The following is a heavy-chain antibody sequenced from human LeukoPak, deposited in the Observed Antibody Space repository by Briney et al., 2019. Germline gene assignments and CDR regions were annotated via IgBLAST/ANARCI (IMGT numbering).Heavy chain of an antibody. CDR1: GFTFSSYE. CDR3: ARGYNNNWYLFDY. Sequence: GGSLRLSCAASGFTFSSYEMNWVRQAPGKGLEWVSSISSSSSYIYYADSVKGRFTISRDNAKNSQYLQMNSLRAEDTAVYYCARGYNNNWYLFDYWGQGTLVTVSS. CDR2: ISSSSSYI. J-gene: IGHJ4*02. V-gene: IGHV3-21*01. D-gene: IGHD6-13*01.